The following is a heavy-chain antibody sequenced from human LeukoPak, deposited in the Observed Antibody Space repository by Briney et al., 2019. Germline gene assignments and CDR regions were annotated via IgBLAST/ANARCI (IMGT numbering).Heavy chain of an antibody. CDR2: ISSSGGSK. CDR1: GFTFSNFA. Sequence: GGCLRLTGAASGFTFSNFAMSWVRQAPGKGLECVSTISSSGGSKFYADSVKGRFTISSDISKKTLYLQMNSLRAEDTAVYYCAKGHIDTGGYYYSDCWGQGTLVTVSS. D-gene: IGHD3-22*01. V-gene: IGHV3-23*01. J-gene: IGHJ4*02. CDR3: AKGHIDTGGYYYSDC.